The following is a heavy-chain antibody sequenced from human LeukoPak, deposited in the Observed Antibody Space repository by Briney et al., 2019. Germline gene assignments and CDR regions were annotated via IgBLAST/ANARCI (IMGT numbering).Heavy chain of an antibody. J-gene: IGHJ3*01. Sequence: PGGSLRLSCAASGFTFSDYYMSWIRQAPGKGLEWVSYISSSGSTIYYADSVKGRFTISRDNAKDSLYLQMNSLRSEDMALYYCAKDRQKGSSLTAAGDAFDVWGHGTMVIVSS. CDR1: GFTFSDYY. D-gene: IGHD6-13*01. CDR3: AKDRQKGSSLTAAGDAFDV. CDR2: ISSSGSTI. V-gene: IGHV3-11*01.